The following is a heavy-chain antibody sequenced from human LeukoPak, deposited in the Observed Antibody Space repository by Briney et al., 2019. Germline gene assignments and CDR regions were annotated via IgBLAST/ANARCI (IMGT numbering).Heavy chain of an antibody. D-gene: IGHD3-9*01. J-gene: IGHJ6*02. CDR2: IYYSGST. V-gene: IGHV4-59*01. CDR1: GGSISSYY. CDR3: AKGAYYDILTGYYTLRGMDV. Sequence: SETLSLTCTVSGGSISSYYWSWIRQPPGKGLEWIGYIYYSGSTNYNPSLKSRVTISVDTSKNQFPLKLSSVTAADTAVYYCAKGAYYDILTGYYTLRGMDVWGQGTTVTVSS.